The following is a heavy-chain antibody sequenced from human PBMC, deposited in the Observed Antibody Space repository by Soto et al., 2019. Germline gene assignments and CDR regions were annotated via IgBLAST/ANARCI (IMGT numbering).Heavy chain of an antibody. V-gene: IGHV1-3*01. CDR1: GYTFTSYA. CDR2: INAGNGNT. CDR3: ARDREYSYYFDY. D-gene: IGHD5-18*01. J-gene: IGHJ4*02. Sequence: QVQLVQSGAEVKKPGASVKVSCKASGYTFTSYAMHWVRQAPGQRLEWMGWINAGNGNTKYSQKFQSRVTITRDTSASTAYMELSSLRSEDTAVYYCARDREYSYYFDYWGQGTLVTVSS.